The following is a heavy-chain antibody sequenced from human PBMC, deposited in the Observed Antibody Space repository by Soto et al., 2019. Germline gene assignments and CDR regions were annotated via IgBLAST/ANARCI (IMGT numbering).Heavy chain of an antibody. J-gene: IGHJ3*02. Sequence: PGGSLRLSCAASRFTFSSYGMHWVRQAPGKGLEWVAVLSYDGSNKYYADSVKGRFTISRDNSKNTLYLQMNSLRAEDTAVYYCAKDRDSSGWYRFHFDAFDIWGQGTMVTVSS. D-gene: IGHD6-19*01. V-gene: IGHV3-30*18. CDR1: RFTFSSYG. CDR3: AKDRDSSGWYRFHFDAFDI. CDR2: LSYDGSNK.